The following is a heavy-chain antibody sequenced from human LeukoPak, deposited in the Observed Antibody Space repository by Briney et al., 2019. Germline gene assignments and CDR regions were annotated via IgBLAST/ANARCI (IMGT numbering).Heavy chain of an antibody. CDR2: IYYSGST. J-gene: IGHJ5*02. CDR1: GGFISSSSYY. V-gene: IGHV4-39*07. CDR3: ARDRDIVVVPAAKQIFFDP. Sequence: PSETLSLTCTVSGGFISSSSYYWGWIRQPPGKGLEWIGSIYYSGSTYYNPSLKSRVTISVDTSKNQFSLKLSSVTAADTAVYYCARDRDIVVVPAAKQIFFDPWGQGTLVTVSS. D-gene: IGHD2-2*01.